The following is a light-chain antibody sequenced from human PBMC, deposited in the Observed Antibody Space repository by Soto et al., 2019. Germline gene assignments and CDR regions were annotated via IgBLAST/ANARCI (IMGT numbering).Light chain of an antibody. CDR1: QSVSSY. Sequence: EIVLTQSPDTLSLSPGERATLSCRASQSVSSYLAWYQQKPGQAPRLLIYDASNRATGIPARFSGSGSGTDFTLTISSLEPEDFAVYYCQQRSNWSITFGQGTRLEIK. V-gene: IGKV3-11*01. CDR3: QQRSNWSIT. CDR2: DAS. J-gene: IGKJ5*01.